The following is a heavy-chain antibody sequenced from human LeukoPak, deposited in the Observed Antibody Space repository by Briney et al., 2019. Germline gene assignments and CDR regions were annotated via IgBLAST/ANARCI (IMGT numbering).Heavy chain of an antibody. V-gene: IGHV1-18*01. Sequence: ASVKVSCKASGYTFTSYGISWVRQAPGQGLEWMGWISAYNGNTNYAQKLQGRVTMTTDTSTSTAYMELRSLRSDDTAVYYCARERRWLQLGYGARYAFDIWGQGTMVTVSS. J-gene: IGHJ3*02. CDR1: GYTFTSYG. D-gene: IGHD5-24*01. CDR2: ISAYNGNT. CDR3: ARERRWLQLGYGARYAFDI.